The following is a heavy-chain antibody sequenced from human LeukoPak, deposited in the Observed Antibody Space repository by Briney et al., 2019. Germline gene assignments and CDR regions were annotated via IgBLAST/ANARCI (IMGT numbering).Heavy chain of an antibody. J-gene: IGHJ4*02. CDR1: GYTFTSYW. Sequence: GGSLKISCKGSGYTFTSYWIGWGRQLPGKGLEWMGIIHPGDSDTRYSPSFQGQVTISADKSISTAYLQWSSLKASDTAMYYCARHAAGLQLGRLGIYYFDYWGQGTLVTVSS. V-gene: IGHV5-51*01. D-gene: IGHD5-18*01. CDR3: ARHAAGLQLGRLGIYYFDY. CDR2: IHPGDSDT.